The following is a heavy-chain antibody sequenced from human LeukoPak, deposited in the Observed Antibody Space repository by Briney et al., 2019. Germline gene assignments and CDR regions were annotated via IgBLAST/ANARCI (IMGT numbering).Heavy chain of an antibody. CDR3: ARIDIVVVPAALDY. D-gene: IGHD2-2*01. CDR2: ISAYNGNT. J-gene: IGHJ4*02. CDR1: GYTFTSYG. V-gene: IGHV1-18*01. Sequence: ASVKVSCKASGYTFTSYGISWVRQAPGQGLEWMGWISAYNGNTNYAQKLQGRVTMTTDTSTSTAYMELRSLRSDDTAMYYCARIDIVVVPAALDYWGQGTLVTVSS.